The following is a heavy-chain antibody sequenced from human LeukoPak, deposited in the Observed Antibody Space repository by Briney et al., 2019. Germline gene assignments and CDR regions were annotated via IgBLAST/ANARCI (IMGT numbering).Heavy chain of an antibody. D-gene: IGHD3-22*01. CDR3: AREREVYDSSGYYFDY. J-gene: IGHJ4*02. CDR2: IIPIFGTA. V-gene: IGHV1-69*13. Sequence: GASVKVSCKASGGTFSSYAISWVRQAPGQGLEWMGGIIPIFGTANYAQKFQGRVTITADESTSTAYMELSSLRSEDTAVYYCAREREVYDSSGYYFDYWGQGTLVTVSS. CDR1: GGTFSSYA.